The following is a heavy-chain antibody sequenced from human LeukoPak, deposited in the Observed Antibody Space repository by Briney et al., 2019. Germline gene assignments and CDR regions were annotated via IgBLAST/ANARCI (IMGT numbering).Heavy chain of an antibody. CDR1: GGSVSSSSFF. Sequence: SETLSLTCSVSGGSVSSSSFFWSWIRQPAGKGLEWIGRIYASGSTNYNPSLESRVTMSVDTSKNQFSLKLTSVTAADTAVYYCVRDRAGKALFDFWGQGTLVTVSS. CDR3: VRDRAGKALFDF. J-gene: IGHJ4*02. D-gene: IGHD3-10*01. V-gene: IGHV4-61*02. CDR2: IYASGST.